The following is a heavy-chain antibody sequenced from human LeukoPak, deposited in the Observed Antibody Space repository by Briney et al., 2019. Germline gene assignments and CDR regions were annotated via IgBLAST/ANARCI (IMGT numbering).Heavy chain of an antibody. V-gene: IGHV1-2*02. CDR3: AREGGEVNPKWTNWFDP. CDR1: GYTFTGYP. D-gene: IGHD1-26*01. Sequence: GASVKVPCKASGYTFTGYPMHWVRQAPGQGLEWMGWINPNSGGTNYAQNFQGRVTMTRDTSISTAYMELSRLTSDDTAVYYCAREGGEVNPKWTNWFDPWGQGTLVTVSS. CDR2: INPNSGGT. J-gene: IGHJ5*02.